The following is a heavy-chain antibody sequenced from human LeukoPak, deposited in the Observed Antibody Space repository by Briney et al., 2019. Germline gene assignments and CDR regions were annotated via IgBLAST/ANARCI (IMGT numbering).Heavy chain of an antibody. Sequence: GGSLRLSCAASGFTFSSYGMHWVRQAPGKGLEWVAAIWYDGSNKYYADSVKGRFTISRDNSKNTLYLQMNSLRAEDTAVYYCARAKAAASIDYWGQGTLVTVSS. CDR3: ARAKAAASIDY. CDR2: IWYDGSNK. J-gene: IGHJ4*02. CDR1: GFTFSSYG. D-gene: IGHD6-13*01. V-gene: IGHV3-33*01.